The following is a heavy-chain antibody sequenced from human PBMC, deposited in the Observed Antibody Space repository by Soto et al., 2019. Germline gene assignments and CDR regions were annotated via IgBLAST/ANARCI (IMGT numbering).Heavy chain of an antibody. Sequence: QVHLVQSGAEVKKPGSSVKVSCKASGGTFSSYAISWVRQAPGQGLEWMGGIIPIFGTANYAQKFQGRVTITADESTSTAYMELSSLRSEDTAVYYCARDRRRGTTYYYYGMDVWGQGTTVTVSS. D-gene: IGHD1-1*01. V-gene: IGHV1-69*01. CDR1: GGTFSSYA. CDR2: IIPIFGTA. J-gene: IGHJ6*02. CDR3: ARDRRRGTTYYYYGMDV.